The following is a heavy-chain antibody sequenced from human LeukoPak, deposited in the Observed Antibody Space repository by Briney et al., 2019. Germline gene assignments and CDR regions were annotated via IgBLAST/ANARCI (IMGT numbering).Heavy chain of an antibody. CDR3: AREEYSSSLDY. Sequence: GGSLRLSCAASGFTFSNYGMHWVRQAPGKGLEWVAVISYEASAQYYTDTVEGRFTISRDNSKNTLYLQMNSLRVEDTAVYFCAREEYSSSLDYWGQGTLVTVSS. CDR1: GFTFSNYG. V-gene: IGHV3-30*03. D-gene: IGHD6-6*01. J-gene: IGHJ4*02. CDR2: ISYEASAQ.